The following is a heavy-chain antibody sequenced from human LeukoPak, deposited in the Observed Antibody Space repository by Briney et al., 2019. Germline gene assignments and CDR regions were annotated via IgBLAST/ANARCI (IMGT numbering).Heavy chain of an antibody. CDR1: GGTFSSYA. D-gene: IGHD3-22*01. V-gene: IGHV1-69*05. CDR2: IIPIFGTA. Sequence: GASVKVSCKASGGTFSSYAISWVRQAPGQGLEWTGGIIPIFGTANYAQKFQGRVTITTDESTSTAYMELSSLRSEDTAVYYCARGGPVLLTMIVPWDDWGQGNLVTVSS. CDR3: ARGGPVLLTMIVPWDD. J-gene: IGHJ4*02.